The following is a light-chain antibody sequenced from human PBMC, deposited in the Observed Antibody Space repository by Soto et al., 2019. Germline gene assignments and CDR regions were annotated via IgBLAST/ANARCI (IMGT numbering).Light chain of an antibody. CDR2: GAS. CDR1: QTINNF. J-gene: IGKJ2*03. CDR3: QQYENLPYS. Sequence: DIQMTQSPSSLFASVGDRVTVTCRASQTINNFLNWYHQKPGKAPKLLIYGASSLQSGVPSRFSGSGSGTAFTFTISSLQPEDVGMYFCQQYENLPYSFGQGTKLEI. V-gene: IGKV1-33*01.